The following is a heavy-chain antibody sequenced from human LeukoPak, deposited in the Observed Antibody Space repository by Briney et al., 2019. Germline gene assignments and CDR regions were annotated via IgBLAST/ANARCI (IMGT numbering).Heavy chain of an antibody. CDR3: AKDRVDGSGSQFDS. CDR1: GFTLSSYE. J-gene: IGHJ4*02. V-gene: IGHV3-23*01. CDR2: VDYSGGDT. Sequence: PGGSLRLSCIASGFTLSSYEMSWIRQAPGKGLEWVSSVDYSGGDTHYADSVMGRFTISRDNSKNTLYLQLNSLSADDTAVYYCAKDRVDGSGSQFDSWGQGSLVTVSS. D-gene: IGHD3-10*01.